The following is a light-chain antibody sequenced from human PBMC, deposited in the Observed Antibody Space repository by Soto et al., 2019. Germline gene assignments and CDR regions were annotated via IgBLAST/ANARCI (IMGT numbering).Light chain of an antibody. V-gene: IGLV2-11*01. CDR1: TSDVGGYDY. CDR3: CSFAFDFYV. J-gene: IGLJ1*01. CDR2: DVS. Sequence: QSALTQPRSVSGSPGQSVAISCTGTTSDVGGYDYVSWHQQHPGKAPELIIFDVSKRPSGVPDRFSGSKSDNTASLTISGLQAEDEADYFCCSFAFDFYVCGSWTKVTVL.